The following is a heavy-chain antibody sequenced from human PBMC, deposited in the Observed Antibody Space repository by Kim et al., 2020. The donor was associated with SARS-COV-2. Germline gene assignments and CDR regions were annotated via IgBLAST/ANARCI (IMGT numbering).Heavy chain of an antibody. D-gene: IGHD6-13*01. J-gene: IGHJ6*02. CDR3: TTDFPIAAAPGYYGMDV. V-gene: IGHV3-15*01. Sequence: VKGRFTISRDDSKNTLYLQMNSLKTEDTAVYYCTTDFPIAAAPGYYGMDVWGQGTTVTVSS.